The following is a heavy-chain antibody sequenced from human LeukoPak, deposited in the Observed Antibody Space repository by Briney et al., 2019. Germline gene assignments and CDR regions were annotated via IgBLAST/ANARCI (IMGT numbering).Heavy chain of an antibody. CDR1: GFTFSSYW. CDR3: ARDWDSSGYASPDY. CDR2: IKQDGSEK. Sequence: PGGSLRLSCAASGFTFSSYWMSWVRQAPGKGLEWVANIKQDGSEKYYVDSVKGRFTISRDNAKNPLYLQMNSLRAEDTAVYYCARDWDSSGYASPDYWGQGTLVTVSS. J-gene: IGHJ4*02. V-gene: IGHV3-7*01. D-gene: IGHD3-22*01.